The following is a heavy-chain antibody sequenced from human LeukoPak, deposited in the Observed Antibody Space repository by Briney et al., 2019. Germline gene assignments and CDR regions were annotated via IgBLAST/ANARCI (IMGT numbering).Heavy chain of an antibody. CDR3: ARQWLATYYFDY. V-gene: IGHV3-66*04. CDR1: GFTVSSNY. Sequence: GGSLRLSCAASGFTVSSNYMSWVRQAPGKGLEWVSVIYSGGSTYYADSVKGRFTISRGNSKNTLYLQMNSLRAEDTAVYYCARQWLATYYFDYWGQGTLVTVSS. D-gene: IGHD6-19*01. J-gene: IGHJ4*02. CDR2: IYSGGST.